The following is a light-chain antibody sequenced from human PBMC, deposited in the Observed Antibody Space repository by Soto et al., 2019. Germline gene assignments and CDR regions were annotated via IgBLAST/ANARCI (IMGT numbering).Light chain of an antibody. Sequence: DIQMTQSPSSLSASVGDRVTITCRASQSISSYLNWYQQKPGKAPKLLIYAASSLQSGVPSRFSGSGSGTDFTLTISSLQPADFATYYCQQTLPWPLTFGGGTKVDIK. J-gene: IGKJ4*01. CDR3: QQTLPWPLT. CDR2: AAS. CDR1: QSISSY. V-gene: IGKV1-39*01.